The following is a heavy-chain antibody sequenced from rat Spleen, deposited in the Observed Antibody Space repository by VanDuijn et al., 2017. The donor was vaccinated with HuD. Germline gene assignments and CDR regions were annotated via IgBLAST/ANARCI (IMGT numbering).Heavy chain of an antibody. D-gene: IGHD1-12*02. CDR2: IWGNGNT. CDR1: GFSLNSKS. V-gene: IGHV2-13*01. CDR3: ARDGGYYWYFDF. Sequence: QEQLKESGPGLVQPSQTLSLTCTVSGFSLNSKSVSWVRQPPGKGLEWMGAIWGNGNTNYNSALKSRLSISRDTSKSQVYLKMNSLQTEDIGTYYCARDGGYYWYFDFWGPGTMVTVSS. J-gene: IGHJ1*01.